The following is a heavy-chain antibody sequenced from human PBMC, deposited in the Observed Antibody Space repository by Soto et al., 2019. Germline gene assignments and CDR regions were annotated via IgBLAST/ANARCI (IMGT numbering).Heavy chain of an antibody. V-gene: IGHV4-30-4*01. CDR2: ISYSGST. CDR3: ARLATRYYFDY. Sequence: PSETLSLTCTVSGGSISSGNYYWSWIRQPPGKGLEWIGFISYSGSTYYNLSLKSRITISVDTSKNQFSLNLSFVTAADTAVYYCARLATRYYFDYWGQGTLVTVSS. J-gene: IGHJ4*02. CDR1: GGSISSGNYY. D-gene: IGHD1-1*01.